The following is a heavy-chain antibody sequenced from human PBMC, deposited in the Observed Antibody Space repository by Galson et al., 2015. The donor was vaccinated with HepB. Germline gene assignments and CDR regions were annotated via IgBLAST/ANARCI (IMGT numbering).Heavy chain of an antibody. CDR2: MNPNSGNT. CDR1: GYTFTSYD. J-gene: IGHJ6*03. Sequence: SVKVSCKASGYTFTSYDINWVRQATGQGLEWMGWMNPNSGNTGYAQKFQGRVTMTRNTSISTAYMELSSLRSEDTAVYYCARAYITMVQGVGMDVWGKGTTVTVSS. CDR3: ARAYITMVQGVGMDV. D-gene: IGHD3-10*01. V-gene: IGHV1-8*01.